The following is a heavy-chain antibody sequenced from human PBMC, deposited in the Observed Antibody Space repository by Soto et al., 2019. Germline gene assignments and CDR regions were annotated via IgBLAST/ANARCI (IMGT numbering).Heavy chain of an antibody. CDR2: ISYDGGKE. J-gene: IGHJ1*01. D-gene: IGHD1-26*01. CDR1: GFIFSSYG. CDR3: ATAGTFTGGSASPSYFPN. V-gene: IGHV3-30*03. Sequence: QVHLVESGGGVVQPGRSLRLSCAASGFIFSSYGMHWVRQAPGKGLEWVAAISYDGGKEYYVDSMKGRFTISRDNYKNTQYLQNNGLRPEDTAVYYWATAGTFTGGSASPSYFPNWGQGTLVIVSS.